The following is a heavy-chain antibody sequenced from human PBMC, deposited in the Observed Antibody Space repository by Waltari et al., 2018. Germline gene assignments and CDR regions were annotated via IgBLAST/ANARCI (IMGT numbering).Heavy chain of an antibody. V-gene: IGHV3-48*01. J-gene: IGHJ4*02. CDR1: GFTFSSYS. CDR3: ARETLGIYYDSSGYPDY. D-gene: IGHD3-22*01. CDR2: ISSSSSTI. Sequence: EVQLVESGGGLVQPGGSVGLSCAASGFTFSSYSINWVRQAPGKGLEWVSYISSSSSTIYYADSVKGRFTISRDNAKNSLYLQMNSLRAEDTAVYYCARETLGIYYDSSGYPDYWGQGTLVTVSS.